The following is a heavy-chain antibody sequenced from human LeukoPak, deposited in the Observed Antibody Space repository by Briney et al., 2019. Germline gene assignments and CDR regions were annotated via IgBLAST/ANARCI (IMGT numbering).Heavy chain of an antibody. CDR3: ASPPYDSSGYSFDY. V-gene: IGHV3-66*01. Sequence: GGSLRLSCAASGFTVSSNYMSWVRQAPGKGLEWVSVIYSSGSTYYADSVKGRFTISRDNSKNTLYLQMNSLRAEDTAVYYCASPPYDSSGYSFDYWGQGTLVTVSS. D-gene: IGHD3-22*01. J-gene: IGHJ4*02. CDR1: GFTVSSNY. CDR2: IYSSGST.